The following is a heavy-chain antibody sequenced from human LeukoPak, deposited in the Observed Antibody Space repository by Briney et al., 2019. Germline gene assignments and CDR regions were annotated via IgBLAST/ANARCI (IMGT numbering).Heavy chain of an antibody. CDR3: ARHVVAVGFDY. Sequence: PGGSLRLSCAASGITFSSYSMNWVRQAPGKGLEWVSSITSSSSYIYYADSVKGRFTISRDNAKNSLYLQMNRLRAEDTAVYYCARHVVAVGFDYWGQGTLVTVSS. V-gene: IGHV3-21*01. D-gene: IGHD3-22*01. J-gene: IGHJ4*02. CDR2: ITSSSSYI. CDR1: GITFSSYS.